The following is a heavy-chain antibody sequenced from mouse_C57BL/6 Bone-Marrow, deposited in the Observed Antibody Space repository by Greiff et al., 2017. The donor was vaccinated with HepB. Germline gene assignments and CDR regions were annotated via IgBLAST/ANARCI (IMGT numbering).Heavy chain of an antibody. D-gene: IGHD4-1*01. J-gene: IGHJ3*01. V-gene: IGHV5-4*01. CDR2: ISAGGSYT. CDR1: GFTFSSYA. CDR3: AREKTGTRVAY. Sequence: EVKVEESGGGLVKPGGSLKLSCAASGFTFSSYAMSWVRQTPAKRLEWVATISAGGSYTYYPDNVKGRFTISRDNAKNNRYLQMSHLKSEDTAMYYCAREKTGTRVAYWGQGTLVTVSA.